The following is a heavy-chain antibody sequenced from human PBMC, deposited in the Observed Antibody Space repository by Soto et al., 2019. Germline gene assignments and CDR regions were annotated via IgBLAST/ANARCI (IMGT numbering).Heavy chain of an antibody. V-gene: IGHV3-11*01. D-gene: IGHD3-3*01. CDR3: ASGGLLRFPFDP. CDR1: GFTFSDYY. Sequence: GESLKISCAASGFTFSDYYMSWIRQAPGKGLEWVSYISSSGSTIYYADSVKGRFTISRDNAKNSLYLQMNSLRAEDTAVYSCASGGLLRFPFDPWGQGTLVTVSS. J-gene: IGHJ5*02. CDR2: ISSSGSTI.